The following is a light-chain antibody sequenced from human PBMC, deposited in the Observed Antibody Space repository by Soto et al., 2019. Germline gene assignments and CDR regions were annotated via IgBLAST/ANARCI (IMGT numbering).Light chain of an antibody. Sequence: DLQMTQSPPSLSASVGDRVTITCRASQSISSYLNWYQLKPGKAPNLLIYAASSLQSGVPSRFSGSGSGTDFTLTISSLQPEDFASYYCQQSYSSPQTFGQGTKVEIK. CDR2: AAS. V-gene: IGKV1-39*01. CDR3: QQSYSSPQT. CDR1: QSISSY. J-gene: IGKJ1*01.